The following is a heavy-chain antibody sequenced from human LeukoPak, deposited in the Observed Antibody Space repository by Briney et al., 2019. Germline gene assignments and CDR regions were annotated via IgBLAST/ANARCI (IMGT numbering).Heavy chain of an antibody. J-gene: IGHJ4*02. Sequence: ASVKVSCKATGYTFTSYDINWVRQATGQGLEWMGWMNPNSGNTGYAQKFQGRVTMTRNTSISTAYMELSSLRSEDTAVYYCARGRLGGSYLGTSFDYWGQGTLVTVSS. CDR1: GYTFTSYD. CDR2: MNPNSGNT. V-gene: IGHV1-8*01. CDR3: ARGRLGGSYLGTSFDY. D-gene: IGHD2-15*01.